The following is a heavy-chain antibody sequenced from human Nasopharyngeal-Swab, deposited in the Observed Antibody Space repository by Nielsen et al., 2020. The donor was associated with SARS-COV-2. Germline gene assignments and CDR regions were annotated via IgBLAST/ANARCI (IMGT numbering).Heavy chain of an antibody. CDR3: ARVVWSGQHEGEVDP. CDR2: IYYSGST. V-gene: IGHV4-39*07. D-gene: IGHD3-3*01. Sequence: GSLRLSCTVSGGSISSSSYYWGWIRQPPGKGLEWIGSIYYSGSTYYNPSLKSRVTISVDTSKNQFSLKLSSVTAADTAVYYCARVVWSGQHEGEVDPWGQGTLVTVSS. CDR1: GGSISSSSYY. J-gene: IGHJ5*02.